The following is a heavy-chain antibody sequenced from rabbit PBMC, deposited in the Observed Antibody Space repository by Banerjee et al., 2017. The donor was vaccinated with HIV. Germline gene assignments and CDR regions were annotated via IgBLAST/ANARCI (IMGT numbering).Heavy chain of an antibody. CDR2: IDTGSNVNT. Sequence: QSLEESGGDLVKPEGSLTLTCTASGFSFSVDYYMCWVRQAPGKGLEWVACIDTGSNVNTYYATWAKGRFTISRTSSTTVTLQMTSLTAADTATYFCARSNGGNSYDTTLWGPGTLVTVS. CDR1: GFSFSVDYY. V-gene: IGHV1S40*01. D-gene: IGHD8-1*01. CDR3: ARSNGGNSYDTTL. J-gene: IGHJ4*01.